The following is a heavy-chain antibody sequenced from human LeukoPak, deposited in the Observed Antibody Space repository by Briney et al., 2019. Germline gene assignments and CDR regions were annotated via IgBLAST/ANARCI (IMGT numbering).Heavy chain of an antibody. CDR1: GFTFSSYS. CDR3: ARDQAIFGVGIDY. Sequence: GGSLRLSCAASGFTFSSYSMNWVRQAPGKGLEWVSSISSSSSYIYYADSVKGRFTISGDNAKNSLYLQMNSLRAEDTAVYYCARDQAIFGVGIDYWGQGTLVTVSS. V-gene: IGHV3-21*01. CDR2: ISSSSSYI. J-gene: IGHJ4*02. D-gene: IGHD3-3*01.